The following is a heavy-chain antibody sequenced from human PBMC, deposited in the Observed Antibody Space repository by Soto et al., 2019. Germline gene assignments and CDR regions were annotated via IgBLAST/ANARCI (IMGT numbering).Heavy chain of an antibody. Sequence: PSETLSLTCTVSGCSIDNYEYYWAWIRQPPGKGLEWVRYSYYSGRTNYNPSLNSRLTISLDTSKNQFSLRLTSVSAADTAMYYCARDRSHSPDYFDYWGQGTLVTVSS. J-gene: IGHJ4*02. CDR2: SYYSGRT. CDR3: ARDRSHSPDYFDY. CDR1: GCSIDNYEYY. D-gene: IGHD2-15*01. V-gene: IGHV4-30-4*01.